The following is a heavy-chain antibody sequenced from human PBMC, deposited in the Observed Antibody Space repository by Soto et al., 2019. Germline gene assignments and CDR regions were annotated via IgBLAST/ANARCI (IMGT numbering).Heavy chain of an antibody. J-gene: IGHJ4*02. Sequence: QVQLVQSGAEVKKPGASVKVSCKASGYTFTGYYMHWVRQAPGQGLEWMGWINPNSGGTNYAQKFQGRVTITADESTSTAYMELSSLRSEDTAVYYCARSLLRGGPSFDYWGQGTLVTVSS. CDR3: ARSLLRGGPSFDY. V-gene: IGHV1-2*02. D-gene: IGHD3-16*01. CDR2: INPNSGGT. CDR1: GYTFTGYY.